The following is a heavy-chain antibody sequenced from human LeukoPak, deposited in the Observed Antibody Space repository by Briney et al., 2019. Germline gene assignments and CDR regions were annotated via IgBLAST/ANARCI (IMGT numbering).Heavy chain of an antibody. CDR1: GFTFSNYW. J-gene: IGHJ2*01. V-gene: IGHV3-7*01. CDR2: IKQDGSEE. Sequence: PGGSLRLSCAPSGFTFSNYWMSWVRQAPGKGLEWGANIKQDGSEEYYVDSVKGRFAISRDNAKDSLSLQMNSLRVEDTAVYYCARNGRVLEWVYWYFDLWGRGTLVTVSS. CDR3: ARNGRVLEWVYWYFDL. D-gene: IGHD3-3*01.